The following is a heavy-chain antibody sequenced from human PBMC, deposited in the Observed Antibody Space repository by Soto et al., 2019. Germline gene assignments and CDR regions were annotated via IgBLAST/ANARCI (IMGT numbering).Heavy chain of an antibody. J-gene: IGHJ3*02. Sequence: QVQLVQSGAEVKKPGASVKVSCKASGYTFTGYYMHWVRQAPGQGLEWMGWINPNSGGTNYAQNFQDRVTMTRDTSISTAYMELSRLRSEDTAIYYCAAELYSGGRCCSFDIWGQGTVVTVSS. CDR1: GYTFTGYY. D-gene: IGHD2-15*01. CDR2: INPNSGGT. V-gene: IGHV1-2*02. CDR3: AAELYSGGRCCSFDI.